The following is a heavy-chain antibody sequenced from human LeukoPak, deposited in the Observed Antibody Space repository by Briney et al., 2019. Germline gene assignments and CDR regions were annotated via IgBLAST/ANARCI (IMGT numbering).Heavy chain of an antibody. CDR3: ARDRGYDSSGYDDY. J-gene: IGHJ4*02. V-gene: IGHV1-69*05. CDR2: IIHIFGTA. Sequence: SVKVSCKASGGTFSSYAISWVRQAPGQGLEWMGRIIHIFGTANYAQKFQGRVTITTDESTSTAYMELSSLRSEDTAVYYCARDRGYDSSGYDDYWGQGTLVTVSS. D-gene: IGHD3-22*01. CDR1: GGTFSSYA.